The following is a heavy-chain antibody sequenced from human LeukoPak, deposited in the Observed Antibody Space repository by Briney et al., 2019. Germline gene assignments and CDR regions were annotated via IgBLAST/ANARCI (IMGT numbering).Heavy chain of an antibody. J-gene: IGHJ6*03. D-gene: IGHD2-2*01. CDR3: AKDGGCSSTSCLPYYYYMDV. Sequence: GGSLRLSCAASGFTFSSYGMHWVRQAPGKGLEWVAFIRYDGSNKYYADSVKGRFTISRDNSKNTLYLQMNSLRAEDTAVYYCAKDGGCSSTSCLPYYYYMDVWGKGTTVTVSS. V-gene: IGHV3-30*02. CDR1: GFTFSSYG. CDR2: IRYDGSNK.